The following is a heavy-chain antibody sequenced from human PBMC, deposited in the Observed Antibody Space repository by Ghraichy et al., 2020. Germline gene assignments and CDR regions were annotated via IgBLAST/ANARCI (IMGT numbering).Heavy chain of an antibody. J-gene: IGHJ5*02. D-gene: IGHD2-2*02. CDR2: ISWNSGSI. CDR1: GFTFDDYA. Sequence: LSLTCAASGFTFDDYAMHWVRQAPGKGLEWVSGISWNSGSIGYADSVKGRFTISRDNAKNSLYLQMNSLRAEDTALYYCAKDQSTSLGYCSSTSCYKNNWFDPWGQGTLVTVSS. CDR3: AKDQSTSLGYCSSTSCYKNNWFDP. V-gene: IGHV3-9*01.